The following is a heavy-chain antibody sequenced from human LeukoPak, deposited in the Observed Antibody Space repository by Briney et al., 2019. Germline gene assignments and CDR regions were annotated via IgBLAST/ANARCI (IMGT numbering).Heavy chain of an antibody. CDR2: ISSSSSYI. CDR1: GXTLSSHS. Sequence: GGSLRLSCAAYGXTLSSHSMDWVRQAPGKGLEWVSSISSSSSYIHSADSVKGRFTISRDNAKNSLYLQMNSLRAEDTAVYYCARDLYDSDAYSSPIDYWGQGTLVTVSS. J-gene: IGHJ4*02. CDR3: ARDLYDSDAYSSPIDY. V-gene: IGHV3-21*01. D-gene: IGHD3-22*01.